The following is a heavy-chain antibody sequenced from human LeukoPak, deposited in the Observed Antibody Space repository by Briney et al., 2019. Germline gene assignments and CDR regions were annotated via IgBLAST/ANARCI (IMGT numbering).Heavy chain of an antibody. CDR3: ARLSGPGSGWTTLDY. CDR1: GFTFVDYG. V-gene: IGHV3-20*04. Sequence: PGGSLRLSCAVSGFTFVDYGISSVRQARGKGLGWDSGINWNGGRTGYADSMKGRVTISRDNGKNSLYLQMNSLRDEDTALYYCARLSGPGSGWTTLDYWGQGTLVTVSS. CDR2: INWNGGRT. J-gene: IGHJ4*02. D-gene: IGHD6-19*01.